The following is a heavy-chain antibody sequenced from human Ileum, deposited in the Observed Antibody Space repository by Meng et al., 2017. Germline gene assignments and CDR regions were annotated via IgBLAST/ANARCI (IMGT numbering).Heavy chain of an antibody. CDR1: GLTFTNYA. Sequence: GGSLRLSCAVSGLTFTNYAMHWVRQAPGKGLELVSHIGRSPSIMYYADSVKGRFTISRDNAKNSLYLQMNSLRAEDTAVYYCVGDSLREPPDYWGQGALVTVSS. D-gene: IGHD1-26*01. J-gene: IGHJ4*02. CDR2: IGRSPSIM. V-gene: IGHV3-48*04. CDR3: VGDSLREPPDY.